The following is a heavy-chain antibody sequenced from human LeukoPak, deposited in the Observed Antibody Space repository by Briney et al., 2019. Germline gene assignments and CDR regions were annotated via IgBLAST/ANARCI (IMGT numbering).Heavy chain of an antibody. J-gene: IGHJ4*02. V-gene: IGHV1-69*06. CDR2: IIPIFGTA. CDR3: ASGGYFDWLLLNFDY. Sequence: ASVKVSCKASGYTFTGYYMHWVRQAPGQGLEWMGGIIPIFGTANYAQKFQGRVTITADKSTSTAYMELSSLRSEDTAVYYCASGGYFDWLLLNFDYWGQGTLVTVSS. D-gene: IGHD3-9*01. CDR1: GYTFTGYY.